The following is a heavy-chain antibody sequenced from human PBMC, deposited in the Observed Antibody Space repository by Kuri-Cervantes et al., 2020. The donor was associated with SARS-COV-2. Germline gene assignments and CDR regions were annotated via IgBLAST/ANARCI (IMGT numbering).Heavy chain of an antibody. Sequence: ASVKVSCKASGYTFTNYGISWVRQAPGQGLEWMGGFDPEQREIIYAQKFQGRVSMTEDTSTDTAYMELSSLRSEDTAVYYCATEGYSIIIWAFAHWGQGTKVTVSS. J-gene: IGHJ3*01. CDR3: ATEGYSIIIWAFAH. CDR1: GYTFTNYG. V-gene: IGHV1-24*01. D-gene: IGHD3-22*01. CDR2: FDPEQREI.